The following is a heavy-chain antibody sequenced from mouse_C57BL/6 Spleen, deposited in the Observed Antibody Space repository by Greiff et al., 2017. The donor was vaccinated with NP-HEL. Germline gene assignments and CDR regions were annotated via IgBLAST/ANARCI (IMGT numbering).Heavy chain of an antibody. V-gene: IGHV1-22*01. CDR2: INPNNGGT. D-gene: IGHD1-1*01. CDR1: GYTFTDYN. CDR3: ARYYGSSRSFDY. Sequence: VQLKQSGPELVKPGASVKMSCKASGYTFTDYNMHWVKQSHGKSLEWIGYINPNNGGTSYNQKFKGKATLTVNKSSSTAYMELRSLTSEDSAVYYCARYYGSSRSFDYWGQGTTLTVSS. J-gene: IGHJ2*01.